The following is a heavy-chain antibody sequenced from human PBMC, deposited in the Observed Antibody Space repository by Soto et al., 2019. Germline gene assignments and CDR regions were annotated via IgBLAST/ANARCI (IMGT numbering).Heavy chain of an antibody. CDR3: TRGDSSSWYNGFDY. CDR1: GCSFDDYA. V-gene: IGHV3-49*04. CDR2: ITSKAYGGTT. J-gene: IGHJ4*02. D-gene: IGHD6-13*01. Sequence: GVSLRLSCTASGCSFDDYAMSWVRQAPGKGLEWVGFITSKAYGGTTEYAASVKGRFTISTDESKSIAYLQMNSLKTEDTAVYYCTRGDSSSWYNGFDYWGQGTLVTVSS.